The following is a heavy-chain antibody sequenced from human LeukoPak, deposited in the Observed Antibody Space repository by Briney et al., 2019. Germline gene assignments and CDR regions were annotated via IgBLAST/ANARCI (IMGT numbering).Heavy chain of an antibody. V-gene: IGHV3-48*03. J-gene: IGHJ4*02. CDR3: ARESEGGWVDY. Sequence: GGSLRLSCAASGFTFSSYEMNWVRQAPGKGLEWVSYISSSGSTIYYADSVNGRFTISRDNAKNSLYLQMNSLRAEDTAVYYCARESEGGWVDYWGQGTLVTVSS. CDR2: ISSSGSTI. D-gene: IGHD6-19*01. CDR1: GFTFSSYE.